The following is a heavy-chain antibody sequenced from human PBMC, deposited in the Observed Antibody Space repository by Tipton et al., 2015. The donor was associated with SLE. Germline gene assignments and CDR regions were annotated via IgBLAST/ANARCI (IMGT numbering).Heavy chain of an antibody. CDR1: GFSFDRYA. J-gene: IGHJ1*01. Sequence: SLRLSCAASGFSFDRYAMNWVRQAPGKGLEWVSYISRSTKDIYYADSVKGRFTISRDNAKNSLYLQMNSLRVEDTGVYYCAREYYYGSVWDQGTLVTVSS. D-gene: IGHD3-10*01. CDR2: ISRSTKDI. CDR3: AREYYYGSV. V-gene: IGHV3-48*03.